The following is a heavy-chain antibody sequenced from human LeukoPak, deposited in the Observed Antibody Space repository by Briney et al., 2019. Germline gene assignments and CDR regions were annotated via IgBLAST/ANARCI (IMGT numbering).Heavy chain of an antibody. CDR1: GYNFTIYW. CDR2: IYPGDSDT. Sequence: GESLKISCKGSGYNFTIYWIGWVRQMPGKGLEWMGIIYPGDSDTRYSPSFQGQVTISADKSITTAYLQWSSLKASDTAMYYCAICNYDTSAYYSPFDYWGQGTLVTVSS. J-gene: IGHJ4*02. V-gene: IGHV5-51*01. CDR3: AICNYDTSAYYSPFDY. D-gene: IGHD3-22*01.